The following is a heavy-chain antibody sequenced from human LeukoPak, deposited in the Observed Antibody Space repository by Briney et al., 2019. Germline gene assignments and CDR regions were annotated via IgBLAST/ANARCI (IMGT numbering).Heavy chain of an antibody. J-gene: IGHJ4*02. CDR3: ARQESGYHGGSFDH. CDR1: GFPFTTCW. Sequence: HPGGSLRLYCAASGFPFTTCWMSWVRQAPGKRLEWVANIKQDGSEKYYVDSVKGRFTISRDNAKNSLYLQMNSLRAEDTAVYYCARQESGYHGGSFDHWGQGTLVTVSS. D-gene: IGHD3-3*01. CDR2: IKQDGSEK. V-gene: IGHV3-7*01.